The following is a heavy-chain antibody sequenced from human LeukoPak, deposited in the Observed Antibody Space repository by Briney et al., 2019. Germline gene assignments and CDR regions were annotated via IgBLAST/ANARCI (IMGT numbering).Heavy chain of an antibody. V-gene: IGHV4-30-4*01. Sequence: SETLSLTCTVSGGSISSGDYYWSWIRQPPGKGLEWIGYIYYSGSTYYNSSLKSRVTMSVDTSKNLFSLKLSSVTAADTAVYYCVRDVVVTAHMDVWGKGTTVTVSS. CDR1: GGSISSGDYY. J-gene: IGHJ6*04. D-gene: IGHD2-15*01. CDR2: IYYSGST. CDR3: VRDVVVTAHMDV.